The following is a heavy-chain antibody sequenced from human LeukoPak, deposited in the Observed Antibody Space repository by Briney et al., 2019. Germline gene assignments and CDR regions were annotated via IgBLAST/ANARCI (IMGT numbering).Heavy chain of an antibody. Sequence: PGGTLRLPCAASGFLYSSYSMNGVTQAPGKGLEEGIYHPSSSSNIYYADSVKRRFTIYRDNAKNALYLQMNSLRAEDTAVYYCASAIVVVPADAFEIWGQGAMGSVSS. CDR3: ASAIVVVPADAFEI. D-gene: IGHD2-2*01. CDR1: GFLYSSYS. J-gene: IGHJ3*02. V-gene: IGHV3-48*01. CDR2: HPSSSSNI.